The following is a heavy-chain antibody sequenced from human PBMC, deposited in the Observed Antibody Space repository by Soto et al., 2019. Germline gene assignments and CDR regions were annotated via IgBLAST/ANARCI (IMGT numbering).Heavy chain of an antibody. CDR2: MYHSGST. J-gene: IGHJ4*02. CDR3: ANLTPRIHLAVLPIPT. D-gene: IGHD2-2*02. Sequence: QVQLRESGPGLVKPSGTLSLNCADSGGSISSTNWWPWVLQSPGKGLEWIGEMYHSGSTTYNPSLRGRVTMSVDKSNNQFSLQRRHVTAADTAVYYCANLTPRIHLAVLPIPTGGRGTLVTVSA. CDR1: GGSISSTNW. V-gene: IGHV4-4*02.